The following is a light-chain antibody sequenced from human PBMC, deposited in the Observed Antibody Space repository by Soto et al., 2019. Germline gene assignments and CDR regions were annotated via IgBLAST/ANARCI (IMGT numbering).Light chain of an antibody. Sequence: QSVLTQPASVSGSPGQSITISCTGTSSDVGGYNLVSWFQQHPGKATKLMIYEVTKRPSGVSNRFSGSKSGNTASLTISGLQAEDEADYYCCSYASSSTYVFATGTKVTVL. V-gene: IGLV2-23*02. J-gene: IGLJ1*01. CDR3: CSYASSSTYV. CDR1: SSDVGGYNL. CDR2: EVT.